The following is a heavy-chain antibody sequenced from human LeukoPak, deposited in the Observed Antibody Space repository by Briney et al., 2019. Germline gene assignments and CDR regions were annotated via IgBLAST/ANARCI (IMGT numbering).Heavy chain of an antibody. D-gene: IGHD2-21*02. CDR3: ASPYCGGDCSPITQGAFDI. CDR2: VIPIFGTA. Sequence: SVKVSCKTSGGTFSSFAIGWVRQAPGQGLEWMGGVIPIFGTANYAQKFQGRVTITTDESTSTAYMELSSLRSEDTAVYYCASPYCGGDCSPITQGAFDIWGQGTMVTVSS. V-gene: IGHV1-69*05. CDR1: GGTFSSFA. J-gene: IGHJ3*02.